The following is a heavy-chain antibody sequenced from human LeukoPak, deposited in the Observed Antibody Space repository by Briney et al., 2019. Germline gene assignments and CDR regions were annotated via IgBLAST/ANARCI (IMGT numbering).Heavy chain of an antibody. D-gene: IGHD1-26*01. J-gene: IGHJ4*02. CDR3: AKGATGHFDF. CDR1: GFTFSSYA. CDR2: ISGSGGST. V-gene: IGHV3-23*01. Sequence: QPGGSLLLSCAASGFTFSSYAMSWVRQAPGKGLEWVSGISGSGGSTYYADSVKGRFTISRDNSKNTLNLQMNSLRVDDTAVYYCAKGATGHFDFWGQGTLVTVSS.